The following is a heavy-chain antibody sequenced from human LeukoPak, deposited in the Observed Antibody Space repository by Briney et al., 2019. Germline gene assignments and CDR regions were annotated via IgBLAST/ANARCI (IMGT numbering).Heavy chain of an antibody. CDR1: GFTFSSYA. J-gene: IGHJ4*02. D-gene: IGHD5-18*01. CDR2: ISGSGGST. V-gene: IGHV3-23*01. CDR3: AKGRAAMGYFDY. Sequence: PGGSLTLSCPASGFTFSSYAMSWVRQAPGKGLEWVSAISGSGGSTYYADSVKGRSTISRDNSKNTLYLQMNSLRAEDTAVYYCAKGRAAMGYFDYWGQGTLVTVSS.